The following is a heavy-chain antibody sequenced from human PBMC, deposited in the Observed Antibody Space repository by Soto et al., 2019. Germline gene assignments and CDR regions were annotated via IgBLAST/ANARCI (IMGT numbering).Heavy chain of an antibody. J-gene: IGHJ6*03. Sequence: QLQLQESGPGLLKPSETLSLTCTVSGGSISSSSYYWGWIRQPPGKGLEWIGSIYYSGSTYYNPSLKGRVTISVDTAKNQFSLKLRSGTAADTAVDYCARRSQLGSYHYYHMDVWGKGTTGTVPS. CDR3: ARRSQLGSYHYYHMDV. D-gene: IGHD6-13*01. CDR1: GGSISSSSYY. V-gene: IGHV4-39*01. CDR2: IYYSGST.